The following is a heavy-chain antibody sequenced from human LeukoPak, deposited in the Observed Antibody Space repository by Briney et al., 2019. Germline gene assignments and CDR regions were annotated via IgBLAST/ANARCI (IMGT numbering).Heavy chain of an antibody. CDR3: VREIGAAVAY. V-gene: IGHV3-74*01. J-gene: IGHJ4*02. CDR2: INSDGSST. CDR1: GFTFSSYW. Sequence: GGSLRLSCAAPGFTFSSYWMHWVRQASGKGLVWVSRINSDGSSTSYADSVKGRFTISRDNAKNTLYLQMNSLRAEDTAMYYCVREIGAAVAYWGQGTLVTVSS. D-gene: IGHD6-13*01.